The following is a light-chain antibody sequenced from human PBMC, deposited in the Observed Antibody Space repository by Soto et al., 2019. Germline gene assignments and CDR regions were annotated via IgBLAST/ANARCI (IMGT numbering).Light chain of an antibody. CDR3: VLYMGSGIWV. J-gene: IGLJ3*02. Sequence: QAVVTQEPSFSVSPGGTVTLTCGVSSGSVSTRYYPGWYQQTPGQAPRTLIYSTSTRSSGVPDRFSGSIVGNKAALPISGAQADDESDYYCVLYMGSGIWVFGGGTQLTVL. CDR1: SGSVSTRYY. CDR2: STS. V-gene: IGLV8-61*01.